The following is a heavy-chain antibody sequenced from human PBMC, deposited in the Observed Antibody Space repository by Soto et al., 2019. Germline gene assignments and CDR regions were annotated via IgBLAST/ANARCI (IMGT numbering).Heavy chain of an antibody. CDR1: GFTFSSYG. V-gene: IGHV3-33*01. CDR3: ARGGYCISTRCSHYNGLDV. Sequence: QVKLVESRGGVVQPGRSLRLSCAASGFTFSSYGMHWVRQAPGKGLEWVAVIWYDGSNQYYADSAKGRFTISRDNSKNTLYLPMNSLRDEDTAVYYCARGGYCISTRCSHYNGLDVWGQGTTVTVS. CDR2: IWYDGSNQ. D-gene: IGHD2-2*01. J-gene: IGHJ6*02.